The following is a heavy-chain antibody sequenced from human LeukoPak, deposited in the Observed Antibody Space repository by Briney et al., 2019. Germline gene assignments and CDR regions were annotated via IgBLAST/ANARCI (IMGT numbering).Heavy chain of an antibody. V-gene: IGHV1-46*01. Sequence: ASVKVSCKASGYTFTSYYMHWVRQAPGQGLEWMGIINPSGGSTSYAQKFQGRVTMTRDTSTSTVYMELSSLRSEDTAVYYCASWNCSGGSCYSHAFDIWGQGTMVIVSS. CDR3: ASWNCSGGSCYSHAFDI. J-gene: IGHJ3*02. CDR2: INPSGGST. D-gene: IGHD2-15*01. CDR1: GYTFTSYY.